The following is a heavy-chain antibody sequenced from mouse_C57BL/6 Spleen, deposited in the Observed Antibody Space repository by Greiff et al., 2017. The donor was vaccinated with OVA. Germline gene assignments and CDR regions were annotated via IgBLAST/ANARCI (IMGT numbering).Heavy chain of an antibody. V-gene: IGHV1-26*01. CDR1: GYTFTDYY. D-gene: IGHD2-14*01. J-gene: IGHJ4*01. CDR2: INPNNGGT. Sequence: EVQLQQSGPELVKPGASVKISCKASGYTFTDYYMNWVKQSHGKSLEWIGDINPNNGGTSYTQKFKGKSTLTVDKSSSTADMELRSLTSEYSAVYYCARGEDREYYAMDDWGQGTSVTVSS. CDR3: ARGEDREYYAMDD.